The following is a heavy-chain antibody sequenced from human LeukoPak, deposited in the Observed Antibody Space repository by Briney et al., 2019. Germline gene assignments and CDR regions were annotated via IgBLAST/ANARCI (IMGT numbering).Heavy chain of an antibody. V-gene: IGHV4-30-4*01. Sequence: SETLSLTCTVSGGSINSGDFYWSWIRQPPGKGLEWIGYIYYSGSTFYNPSLKSRVTISVDTSKNQFSLKLSSVTAADTAVYYCARVPTVTGTPDYFDYWGQGTLVTVSS. D-gene: IGHD4-17*01. J-gene: IGHJ4*02. CDR3: ARVPTVTGTPDYFDY. CDR2: IYYSGST. CDR1: GGSINSGDFY.